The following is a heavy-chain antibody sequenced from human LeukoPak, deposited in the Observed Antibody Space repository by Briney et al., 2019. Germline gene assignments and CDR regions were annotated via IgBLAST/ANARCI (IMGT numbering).Heavy chain of an antibody. CDR2: IKQDGSEI. J-gene: IGHJ6*02. Sequence: GGSLRLSCAASGFTFSRYWMSWVRQAPGKGPEWVANIKQDGSEIYYVDSMKGRFTISRDNAKNSLYLQMNSLRAEDTAVYFCARGGGLDVWGQGATVTVSS. CDR1: GFTFSRYW. V-gene: IGHV3-7*03. D-gene: IGHD3-16*01. CDR3: ARGGGLDV.